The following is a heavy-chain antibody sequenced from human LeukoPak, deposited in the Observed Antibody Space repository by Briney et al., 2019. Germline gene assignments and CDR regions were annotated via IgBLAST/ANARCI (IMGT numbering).Heavy chain of an antibody. CDR3: ARSYSLYYYDSSSTFFDY. J-gene: IGHJ4*02. V-gene: IGHV4-34*01. CDR1: GGSFSGYY. CDR2: INHSGST. Sequence: SETLSLTCAVYGGSFSGYYWSWLRQPPGKGLEWIGEINHSGSTNYNPSLKSRVTISVDTSKNQFSLKLSSVTAADTAVYYCARSYSLYYYDSSSTFFDYWGQGTLVTVSS. D-gene: IGHD3-22*01.